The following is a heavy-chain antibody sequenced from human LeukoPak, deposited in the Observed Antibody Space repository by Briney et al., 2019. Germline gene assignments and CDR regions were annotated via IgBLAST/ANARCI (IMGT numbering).Heavy chain of an antibody. CDR2: ISSSGSTI. Sequence: PGGSLRLSCAASGFTFSSYEMNWVRQAPGKGLEWVSYISSSGSTIYYADSVKGRFTISRGHTKNSLYLQMNSLRAEDTAVYYCARDQDTYYYDSSGYRKKDDAFDIWGQGTMVTVSS. D-gene: IGHD3-22*01. CDR1: GFTFSSYE. CDR3: ARDQDTYYYDSSGYRKKDDAFDI. V-gene: IGHV3-48*03. J-gene: IGHJ3*02.